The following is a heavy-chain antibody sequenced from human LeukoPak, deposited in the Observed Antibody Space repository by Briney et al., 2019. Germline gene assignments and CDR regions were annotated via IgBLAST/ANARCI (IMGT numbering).Heavy chain of an antibody. D-gene: IGHD2-15*01. CDR1: GGSISSYY. Sequence: PSETLSLTCTVSGGSISSYYWSWIRQPAGEGLEGIGRIYTSGSTNYNPSLKSRVTISVDTSKNQFSLKLSSVTAADTAVYYCARDRIVVVVGATLDNWFDPWGQGTLVTVSS. CDR3: ARDRIVVVVGATLDNWFDP. CDR2: IYTSGST. J-gene: IGHJ5*02. V-gene: IGHV4-4*07.